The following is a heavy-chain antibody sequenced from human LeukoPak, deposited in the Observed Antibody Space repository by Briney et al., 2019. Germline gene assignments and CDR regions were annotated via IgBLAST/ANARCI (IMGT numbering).Heavy chain of an antibody. CDR3: AKDIGAYYYDSSGLGDY. V-gene: IGHV3-9*01. J-gene: IGHJ4*02. CDR1: GFTFDDYA. D-gene: IGHD3-22*01. CDR2: ISWNSGSI. Sequence: PGGSLRLSCAASGFTFDDYAMHWVRQAPGKGLEWVSGISWNSGSIGYADSVKGRFTISRDNAKNSLYLQMNSLRAEDTALYYCAKDIGAYYYDSSGLGDYWGQGTLVTVSS.